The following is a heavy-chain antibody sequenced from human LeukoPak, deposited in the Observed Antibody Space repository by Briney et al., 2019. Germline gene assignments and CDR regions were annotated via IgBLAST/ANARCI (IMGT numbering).Heavy chain of an antibody. J-gene: IGHJ4*02. V-gene: IGHV4-4*07. CDR2: IYTSGST. D-gene: IGHD3-22*01. CDR1: GGSISSYY. CDR3: ARGTRYYYDSSGYYSDY. Sequence: SETLSLTCTVSGGSISSYYWSWIRQPAGKGLEWIGRIYTSGSTNYNPSLKSRVTMSVDTSKNQFSLKLSSVTAADTAVYYCARGTRYYYDSSGYYSDYWGQGTLVTVSS.